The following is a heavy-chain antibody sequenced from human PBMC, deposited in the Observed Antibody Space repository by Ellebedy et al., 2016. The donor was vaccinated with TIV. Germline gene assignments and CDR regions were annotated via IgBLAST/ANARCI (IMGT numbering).Heavy chain of an antibody. CDR1: GFTFSYYR. D-gene: IGHD3-10*01. CDR2: ITSSSSYI. CDR3: ARDRGEVHAGMRIVVSGPFDY. Sequence: PGGSLRLSCAASGFTFSYYRMNWVRQAPGKGLEWVSSITSSSSYIYYADSVKGRFTISRDNARKSLYLQMNNLRAEDTAVYYCARDRGEVHAGMRIVVSGPFDYWGQGTLVTVSS. J-gene: IGHJ4*02. V-gene: IGHV3-21*01.